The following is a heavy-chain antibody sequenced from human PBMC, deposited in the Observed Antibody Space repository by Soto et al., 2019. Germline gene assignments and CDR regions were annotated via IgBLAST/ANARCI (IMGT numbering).Heavy chain of an antibody. CDR1: GGSISSYY. Sequence: SETLSLTCTVSGGSISSYYWGWIRQPPGKGLEWIGSIYYSGSTYCNPSLKSRVTISVDTSKNQFSLTLSSVTAADTAVYYCATRIVATETFDYWGQGTLVT. D-gene: IGHD5-12*01. CDR2: IYYSGST. CDR3: ATRIVATETFDY. J-gene: IGHJ4*02. V-gene: IGHV4-39*01.